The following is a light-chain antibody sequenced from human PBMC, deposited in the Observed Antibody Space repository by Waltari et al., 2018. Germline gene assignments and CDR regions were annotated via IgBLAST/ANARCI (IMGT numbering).Light chain of an antibody. CDR1: QSVSSF. V-gene: IGKV3-11*01. CDR3: QQRSKWPIT. CDR2: DAS. Sequence: EIVLTQSPVTPSLSPGARATLACRASQSVSSFLGWYQQRPGQAPRLLIYDASSRATGIPARFSGSWSGTDFTLTISSLEPEDFAVYYCQQRSKWPITFGQGTRLEIK. J-gene: IGKJ5*01.